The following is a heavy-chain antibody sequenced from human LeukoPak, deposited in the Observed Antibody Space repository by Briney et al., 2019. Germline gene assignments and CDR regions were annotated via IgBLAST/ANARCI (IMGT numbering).Heavy chain of an antibody. CDR3: ARGSDSSSWYYFDY. CDR1: GGSIGSYY. J-gene: IGHJ4*02. CDR2: IFYTGST. D-gene: IGHD6-13*01. V-gene: IGHV4-59*01. Sequence: SETLSLTCTVSGGSIGSYYWNWIRQPPGKGLEWIGHIFYTGSTNYNPSLKSRVALSVDTSKNHFSLKLSSVTAADTAVYYCARGSDSSSWYYFDYWGQGALVTVSS.